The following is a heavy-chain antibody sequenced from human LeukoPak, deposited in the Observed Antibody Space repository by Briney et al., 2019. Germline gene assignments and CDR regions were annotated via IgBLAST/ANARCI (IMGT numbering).Heavy chain of an antibody. J-gene: IGHJ4*02. Sequence: GALRPSCATPGVTLSSDSMHRVRPAPGKGLEWGAVISYDGSNKYYADSVKGRFTISRDNSKNTLYLQMNSLRAEDTAVYYCARGDFREDLVVDYWGQGTLVTVSS. D-gene: IGHD3-3*01. CDR3: ARGDFREDLVVDY. CDR2: ISYDGSNK. CDR1: GVTLSSDS. V-gene: IGHV3-30-3*01.